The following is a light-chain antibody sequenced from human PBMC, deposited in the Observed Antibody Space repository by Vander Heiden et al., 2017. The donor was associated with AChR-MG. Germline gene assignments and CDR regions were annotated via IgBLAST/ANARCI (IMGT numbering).Light chain of an antibody. CDR2: DAS. CDR3: QQRRNWPPA. CDR1: QSVSSY. Sequence: EIVLTQSPATLSLSPGERATLSCRASQSVSSYLAWYQQKPGQAPRLLIYDASNRATGIPARFSGSGSGTDFTLTISSLEPEDFPVYYCQQRRNWPPAFGQGTKLEIK. V-gene: IGKV3-11*01. J-gene: IGKJ2*01.